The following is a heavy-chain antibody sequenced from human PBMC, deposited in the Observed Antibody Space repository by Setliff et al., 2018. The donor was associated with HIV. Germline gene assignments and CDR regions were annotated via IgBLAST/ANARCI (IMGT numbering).Heavy chain of an antibody. CDR2: INEDGTRI. CDR3: SASENFDF. CDR1: GFTLSRYL. Sequence: PGGSLRLSCAVSGFTLSRYLMHWVRQAPGKGLVWVSRINEDGTRISYADSVKGRFTISRDNSKNSLYLQMDSLRPEDSAFYYCSASENFDFWGQGTLVTVSS. J-gene: IGHJ4*02. V-gene: IGHV3-74*01.